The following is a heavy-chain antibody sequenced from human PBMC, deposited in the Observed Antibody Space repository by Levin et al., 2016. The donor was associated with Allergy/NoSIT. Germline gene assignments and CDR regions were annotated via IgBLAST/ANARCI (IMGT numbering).Heavy chain of an antibody. Sequence: ASVKVSCKASGYTLDTDAISWVRQAPGQGLEWLGRINPNSGDTEYAQKFQGRVTMTRDTSITTVYMELISLKSDDTAYYYCARDGTGFDSWGQGTLVTVSS. CDR3: ARDGTGFDS. CDR1: GYTLDTDA. J-gene: IGHJ4*02. CDR2: INPNSGDT. D-gene: IGHD1-1*01. V-gene: IGHV1-2*06.